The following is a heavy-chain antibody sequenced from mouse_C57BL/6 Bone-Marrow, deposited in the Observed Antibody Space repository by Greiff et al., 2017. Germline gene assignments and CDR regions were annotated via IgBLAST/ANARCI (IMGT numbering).Heavy chain of an antibody. CDR2: ISDGGSYT. Sequence: EVQGVESGGGLVKPGGSLKLSCAASGFTFSSYAMSWVRQTPEKRLEWVATISDGGSYTYYPDNVKGRFTISRDNAKNNLYLQMSHLKSEDTAMYYCARIYYDYPFAYWGQGTLVTVSA. D-gene: IGHD2-4*01. V-gene: IGHV5-4*01. CDR1: GFTFSSYA. CDR3: ARIYYDYPFAY. J-gene: IGHJ3*01.